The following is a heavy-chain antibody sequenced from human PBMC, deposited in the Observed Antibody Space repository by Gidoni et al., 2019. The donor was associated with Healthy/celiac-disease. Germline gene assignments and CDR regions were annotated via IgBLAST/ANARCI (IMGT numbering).Heavy chain of an antibody. CDR2: IYYSGST. D-gene: IGHD4-17*01. CDR3: ARDDFTVTKGGYYYYGMDV. Sequence: QVQLQESGPGLAKLSQTLSLTCTVSGGSISCGGYYWSWIRQHPGKGLEWIGYIYYSGSTYYNPSLKSRVTISVDTSKNQFSLKLSSVTAADTAVYYCARDDFTVTKGGYYYYGMDVWGLGITVTVSS. J-gene: IGHJ6*02. V-gene: IGHV4-31*03. CDR1: GGSISCGGYY.